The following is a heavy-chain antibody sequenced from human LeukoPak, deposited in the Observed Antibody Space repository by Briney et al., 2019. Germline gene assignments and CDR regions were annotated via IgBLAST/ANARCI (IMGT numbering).Heavy chain of an antibody. Sequence: SGGSLRLSCAASGFTFSSYAMHWVRQAPGKGLEWVAVISYDGSNKYYADSVKGRFTISRDNSKNTLYLQMNSLRAEDTAVYYCAREVSDYYYGMDVWGQGTTVTVSS. CDR1: GFTFSSYA. CDR3: AREVSDYYYGMDV. J-gene: IGHJ6*02. CDR2: ISYDGSNK. V-gene: IGHV3-30-3*01.